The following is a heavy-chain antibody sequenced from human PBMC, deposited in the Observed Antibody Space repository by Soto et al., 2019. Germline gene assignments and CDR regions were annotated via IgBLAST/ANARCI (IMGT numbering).Heavy chain of an antibody. D-gene: IGHD3-22*01. V-gene: IGHV5-10-1*01. CDR2: IGPSDSYT. J-gene: IGHJ6*02. Sequence: PGESLKISCKGSGYSFTSYWISWVRQMPGKGLEWMGRIGPSDSYTNYSPSFQGHVTISADKSISTAYLQWSSLKASDTAMYYCARRFGDSSGYGGMDVWGQGTTVTVSS. CDR3: ARRFGDSSGYGGMDV. CDR1: GYSFTSYW.